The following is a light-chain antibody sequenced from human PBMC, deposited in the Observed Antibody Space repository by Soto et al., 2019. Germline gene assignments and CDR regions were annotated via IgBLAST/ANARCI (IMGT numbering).Light chain of an antibody. CDR3: QQYNSYSPLT. Sequence: DIQMTQSPSSLSASVGDRVTITCRASQSISSYLNWYQQKPGKAPKLLIYSASVLESGVPSKFSGSGSGTEFTLTISSLQPDDFAAYYCQQYNSYSPLTFGQGTKVDIK. J-gene: IGKJ1*01. CDR1: QSISSY. V-gene: IGKV1-5*01. CDR2: SAS.